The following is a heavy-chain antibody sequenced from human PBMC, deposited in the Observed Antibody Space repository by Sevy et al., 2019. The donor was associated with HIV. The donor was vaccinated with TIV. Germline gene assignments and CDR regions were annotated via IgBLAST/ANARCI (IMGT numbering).Heavy chain of an antibody. CDR1: EFTFSSYA. V-gene: IGHV3-23*01. D-gene: IGHD6-13*01. CDR3: AKDLNSGIAAAGTNNYYYYGMDV. J-gene: IGHJ6*02. CDR2: ISGSGGST. Sequence: GGSLRLSRSASEFTFSSYAMSWVRQAPGKGLEWVSAISGSGGSTYYADSVKGRFTISRDNSKNTLYLQMNSLRAEDTAVYYCAKDLNSGIAAAGTNNYYYYGMDVWGQGTTVTVSS.